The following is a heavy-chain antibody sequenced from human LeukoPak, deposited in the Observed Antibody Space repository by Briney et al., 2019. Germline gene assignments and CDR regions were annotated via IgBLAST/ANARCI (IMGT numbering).Heavy chain of an antibody. Sequence: GGSLRLSCAASGFTFDDYAMHWVREGPGKGLEWVSLISWDGGSTYYADSVKGRFTISRDNSKNSLYLQMNSLRAEDTALYYCAKGQLYYDILTGAFDFDYWGQGTLVTVSS. D-gene: IGHD3-9*01. V-gene: IGHV3-43D*03. CDR2: ISWDGGST. CDR1: GFTFDDYA. J-gene: IGHJ4*02. CDR3: AKGQLYYDILTGAFDFDY.